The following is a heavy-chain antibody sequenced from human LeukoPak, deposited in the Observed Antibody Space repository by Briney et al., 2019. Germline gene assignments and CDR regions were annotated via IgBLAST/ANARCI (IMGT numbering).Heavy chain of an antibody. CDR1: GFTFSNAW. Sequence: VGTLRLSCAASGFTFSNAWMSWVRQAPGKGLEWVGRIKSKTDGGTTDYAAPVKDRFTISRDDSKNTLYLQMNSLKTEDTAVYYCTTDLMAPSSGWFNYYSYYGMDVWGQGTTVTVSS. V-gene: IGHV3-15*01. CDR2: IKSKTDGGTT. J-gene: IGHJ6*02. D-gene: IGHD6-19*01. CDR3: TTDLMAPSSGWFNYYSYYGMDV.